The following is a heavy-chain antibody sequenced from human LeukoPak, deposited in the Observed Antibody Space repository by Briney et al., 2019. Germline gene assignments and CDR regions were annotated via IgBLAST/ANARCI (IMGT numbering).Heavy chain of an antibody. CDR2: IKPDGSEK. CDR1: GFTFRGYW. CDR3: ARSTVAAAGDD. J-gene: IGHJ4*02. Sequence: GESLRLSCAASGFTFRGYWMTWVRQAPGKGPEWVANIKPDGSEKYYVDSVKGRFTVSRDNAKNSLYLQMNSLRAEDSAVYFCARSTVAAAGDDWGQGTLVTVSS. V-gene: IGHV3-7*01. D-gene: IGHD6-13*01.